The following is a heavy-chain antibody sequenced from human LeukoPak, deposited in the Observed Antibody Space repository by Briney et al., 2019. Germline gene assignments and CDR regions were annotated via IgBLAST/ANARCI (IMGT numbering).Heavy chain of an antibody. Sequence: GGSLRLSCAASGITFSTYAMSWVRRAPGKGLEWVSTISSNGARTYYADSVKGRFTISRDNFKNMLYLQMNSVRAEDTAVYYCVKDTTTGELGSGGGMDVWGQGTTVTVSS. D-gene: IGHD1-26*01. CDR3: VKDTTTGELGSGGGMDV. CDR1: GITFSTYA. V-gene: IGHV3-23*01. CDR2: ISSNGART. J-gene: IGHJ6*02.